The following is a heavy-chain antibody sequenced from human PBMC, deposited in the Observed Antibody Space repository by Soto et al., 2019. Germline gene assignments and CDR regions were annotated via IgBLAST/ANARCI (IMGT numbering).Heavy chain of an antibody. D-gene: IGHD5-12*01. J-gene: IGHJ4*02. CDR3: ARDLGSGYDPGDY. CDR2: IIPIFGTT. CDR1: GDGFSGCS. Sequence: GXSVKVSLNTSGDGFSGCSSSLVRHSPGQGLEWMGGIIPIFGTTNYAQRFHGRVTITADKSPSTVYMELYSLKSEDTAVYYCARDLGSGYDPGDYWGQGTLVTVSS. V-gene: IGHV1-69*06.